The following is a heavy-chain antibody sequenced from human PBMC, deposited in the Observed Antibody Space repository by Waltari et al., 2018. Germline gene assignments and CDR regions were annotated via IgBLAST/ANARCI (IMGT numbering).Heavy chain of an antibody. CDR2: IYYTGST. V-gene: IGHV4-59*01. D-gene: IGHD2-21*02. J-gene: IGHJ5*02. Sequence: QVQLQESGPSLLKPSETLSLICTVSGGSISGFYWSWVRQPPGKGLDGIGYIYYTGSTNFNPSLKSRVTMSVDTSKNQFSLKLSSVTAADTAFYYCARGVGGDWEWFDPWGQGTLVTVSS. CDR1: GGSISGFY. CDR3: ARGVGGDWEWFDP.